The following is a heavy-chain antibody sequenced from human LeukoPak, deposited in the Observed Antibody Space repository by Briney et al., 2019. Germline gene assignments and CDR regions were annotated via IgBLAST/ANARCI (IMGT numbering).Heavy chain of an antibody. J-gene: IGHJ5*02. Sequence: PSETLSLTCTVSGGSISSGSYYWSWIRQPAGKGLEWIGRIYTSGSTNYNPSLKSRVTISVDTSKNQFSLKLSSVTAADTAVYYCARGTSSWYAYNWFGPWGQGTLVTVSS. CDR3: ARGTSSWYAYNWFGP. CDR2: IYTSGST. V-gene: IGHV4-61*02. CDR1: GGSISSGSYY. D-gene: IGHD6-13*01.